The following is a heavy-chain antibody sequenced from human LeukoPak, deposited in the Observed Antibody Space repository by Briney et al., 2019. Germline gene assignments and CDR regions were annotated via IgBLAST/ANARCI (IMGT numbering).Heavy chain of an antibody. J-gene: IGHJ4*02. CDR1: GGSLSRYH. D-gene: IGHD6-13*01. V-gene: IGHV4-59*13. CDR3: ARGPGGSWYLKDD. Sequence: SETLSLTCTVSGGSLSRYHWSWLRQPPGKGVEGFGCISYSGSTNYNPSLKSRVTISVDTSKTQCSLKLSSGTAADTALYCCARGPGGSWYLKDDWGQGTLVTVSS. CDR2: ISYSGST.